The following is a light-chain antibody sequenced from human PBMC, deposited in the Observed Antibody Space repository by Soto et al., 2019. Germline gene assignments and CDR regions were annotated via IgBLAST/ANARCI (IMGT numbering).Light chain of an antibody. CDR2: GAS. CDR3: QQYGSSPLT. Sequence: EIVLTQSPGTLSLSPGERATLSCRASESVSSSYLAWNQQKPGQAPWLLIYGASSRATGIPDRFSGSGSGTDFTLTISRLEPEDFAVYYCQQYGSSPLTFGPGTKVDIK. CDR1: ESVSSSY. J-gene: IGKJ3*01. V-gene: IGKV3-20*01.